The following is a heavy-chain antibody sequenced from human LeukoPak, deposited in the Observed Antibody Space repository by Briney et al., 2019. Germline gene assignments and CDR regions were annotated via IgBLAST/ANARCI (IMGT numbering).Heavy chain of an antibody. CDR3: AKVGYDSSGYYSYYFDY. CDR1: GFTFSSYA. V-gene: IGHV3-30*04. Sequence: GRSLRLSCAASGFTFSSYAMHWVRQAPGKGLEWVTLISYDGSNKFYADSVKGRFTISRDNSKNTLYLQMNSLRAEDTAVYYCAKVGYDSSGYYSYYFDYWGQGTLVTVSS. D-gene: IGHD3-22*01. J-gene: IGHJ4*02. CDR2: ISYDGSNK.